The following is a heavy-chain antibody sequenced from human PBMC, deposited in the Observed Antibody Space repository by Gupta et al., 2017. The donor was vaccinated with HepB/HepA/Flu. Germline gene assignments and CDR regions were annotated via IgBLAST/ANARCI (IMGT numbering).Heavy chain of an antibody. CDR2: ISWDEDK. CDR3: AHRRAFSETYYDWFDP. CDR1: GFSPTTYGVR. D-gene: IGHD3-3*02. V-gene: IGHV2-5*02. J-gene: IGHJ5*02. Sequence: QITLKESGPTPVKPTQTLTLTCTFSGFSPTTYGVRVGWIRQPPGKALEWLAIISWDEDKRYTPSLENRLTISRDTSRNQVVLTMTNMDPVDTGTYFCAHRRAFSETYYDWFDPWGQGILVTVSS.